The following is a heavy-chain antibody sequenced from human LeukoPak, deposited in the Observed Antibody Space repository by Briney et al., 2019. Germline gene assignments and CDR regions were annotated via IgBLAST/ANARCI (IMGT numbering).Heavy chain of an antibody. J-gene: IGHJ4*02. CDR1: GFIFSSYW. V-gene: IGHV3-74*01. Sequence: PGGSLRFSCAASGFIFSSYWMHWVRQAPGKGLVWVSRIKSDGSSTSYADSVKGRFTISRDNAKNTLYLQMNSLRAEDTAVYYCARELFGESSYWGRGILVTVSS. D-gene: IGHD3-16*02. CDR2: IKSDGSST. CDR3: ARELFGESSY.